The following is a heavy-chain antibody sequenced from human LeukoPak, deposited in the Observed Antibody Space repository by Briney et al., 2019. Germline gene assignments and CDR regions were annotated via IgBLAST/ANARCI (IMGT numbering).Heavy chain of an antibody. CDR2: IIPMFGTA. CDR3: ARDLHKIYTYGGDQNWYFDL. Sequence: ASMKVSCKASGGTFSSYGFNWVRQAPGQGLEWMGGIIPMFGTANHAQKSQDRVTITADESTSTVYMELSSLRSEDTAVYYCARDLHKIYTYGGDQNWYFDLWGRGTLVSVSS. V-gene: IGHV1-69*13. D-gene: IGHD5-18*01. J-gene: IGHJ2*01. CDR1: GGTFSSYG.